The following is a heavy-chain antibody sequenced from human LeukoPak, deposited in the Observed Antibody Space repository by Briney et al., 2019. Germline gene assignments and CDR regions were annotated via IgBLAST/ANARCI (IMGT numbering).Heavy chain of an antibody. J-gene: IGHJ3*02. CDR3: TKLLGPTVTTIGVGAFDI. CDR2: IRSKANSYAT. V-gene: IGHV3-73*01. Sequence: PGGSLRLSCAASGFTFSGSAMHWVRQASGKGLEWVGRIRSKANSYATAYAASVKGRFTISRDDSKNTAYLQMNSLKTEDTAVHYCTKLLGPTVTTIGVGAFDIWGQGTMVTVSS. D-gene: IGHD4-17*01. CDR1: GFTFSGSA.